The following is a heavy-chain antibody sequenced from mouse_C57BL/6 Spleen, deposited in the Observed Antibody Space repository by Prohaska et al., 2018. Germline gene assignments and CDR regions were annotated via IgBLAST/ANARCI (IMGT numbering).Heavy chain of an antibody. V-gene: IGHV1-26*01. CDR3: APHYYGSRPGFAY. Sequence: HGKSLEWIGDINPNNGGTSYNQKFKGKATLTVDKSSSTAYMELRSLTSEDSAVYYCAPHYYGSRPGFAYWGQGTLVTVSA. D-gene: IGHD1-1*01. J-gene: IGHJ3*01. CDR2: INPNNGGT.